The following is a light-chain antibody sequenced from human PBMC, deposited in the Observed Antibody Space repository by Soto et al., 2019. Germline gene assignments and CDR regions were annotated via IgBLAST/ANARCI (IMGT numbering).Light chain of an antibody. Sequence: DIQMTQSPSTLSGSVVDRVTITCLASQSVSDWLAWYQQKPGNPPKLLIYDTSRLESAVPSRFSASGSGTEFSLTITSLQPDDFATFYCQQYSSFSRIFGQGTKVDIK. CDR3: QQYSSFSRI. J-gene: IGKJ1*01. CDR1: QSVSDW. CDR2: DTS. V-gene: IGKV1-5*01.